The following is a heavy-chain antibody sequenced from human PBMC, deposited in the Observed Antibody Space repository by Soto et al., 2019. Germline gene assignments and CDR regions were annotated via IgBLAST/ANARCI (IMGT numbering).Heavy chain of an antibody. V-gene: IGHV2-5*01. Sequence: SGPTLVKPTQTLTLTCSFSGFSLSTSGVGVVWIRQPPGKALEWLGIIYWNDDKRYSPSLKSRLIITKDTSKNQVVLTMTTMDPVDTATYYCARRQAGSYLDYWGLGTLVTVSS. D-gene: IGHD3-10*01. CDR3: ARRQAGSYLDY. CDR1: GFSLSTSGVG. J-gene: IGHJ4*02. CDR2: IYWNDDK.